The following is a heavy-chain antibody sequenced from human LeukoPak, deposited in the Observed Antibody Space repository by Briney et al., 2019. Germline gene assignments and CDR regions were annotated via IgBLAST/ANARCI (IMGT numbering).Heavy chain of an antibody. CDR1: GGSFSGYY. CDR3: ARGASGPTDY. D-gene: IGHD5-12*01. CDR2: INHSGST. Sequence: PSETLSLTCAVYGGSFSGYYWSWIRQPPGKGLEWIGEINHSGSTNYNPSLKSRVTISVDTSKNQFSLKLSSVTAADTAAYYCARGASGPTDYWGQGTLVTVSS. J-gene: IGHJ4*02. V-gene: IGHV4-34*01.